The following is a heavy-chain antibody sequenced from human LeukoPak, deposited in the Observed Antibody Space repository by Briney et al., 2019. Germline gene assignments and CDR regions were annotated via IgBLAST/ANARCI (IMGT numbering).Heavy chain of an antibody. Sequence: GGSLRLSCAASGFTFSSYAISWVRQAPGQGLEWMGRIIPILGIANYAQKFQGRVTITADKSTSTAYMELSSLRSEDTAVYYCARGLLPINWYFDLWGRGSLVTVSS. CDR3: ARGLLPINWYFDL. CDR2: IIPILGIA. J-gene: IGHJ2*01. CDR1: GFTFSSYA. V-gene: IGHV1-69*04.